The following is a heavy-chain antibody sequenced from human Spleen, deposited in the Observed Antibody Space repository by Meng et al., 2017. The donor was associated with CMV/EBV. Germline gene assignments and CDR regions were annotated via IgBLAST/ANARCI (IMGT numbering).Heavy chain of an antibody. D-gene: IGHD6-6*01. J-gene: IGHJ3*02. CDR3: TRGWYSSSSGHDAFEI. CDR2: INPNSDDT. CDR1: GYTFTGYY. V-gene: IGHV1-2*02. Sequence: VKVSCKASGYTFTGYYIHWVRQAPGQGLEWMGWINPNSDDTNYTPKFQGRVTMTRDTSISTAYMELSRLRSDDTAVYYCTRGWYSSSSGHDAFEIWGPGTMVTVSS.